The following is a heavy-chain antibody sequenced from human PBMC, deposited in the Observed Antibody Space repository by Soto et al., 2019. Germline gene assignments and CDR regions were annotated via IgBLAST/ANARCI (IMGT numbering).Heavy chain of an antibody. CDR2: ISSSGSTI. V-gene: IGHV3-48*03. CDR1: GFTFSSYE. CDR3: ARDRCSGGSCYPSHWFDP. D-gene: IGHD2-15*01. J-gene: IGHJ5*02. Sequence: GGSLILSCAASGFTFSSYEMNWVRQAPGKGLEWVSYISSSGSTIYYADSVKGRFTISRDNAKNSLYLQMNSLRAEDTAVYYCARDRCSGGSCYPSHWFDPWGQGTLVTVSS.